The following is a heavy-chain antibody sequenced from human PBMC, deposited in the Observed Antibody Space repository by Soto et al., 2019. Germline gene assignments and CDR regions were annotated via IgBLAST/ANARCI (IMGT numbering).Heavy chain of an antibody. D-gene: IGHD3-3*01. CDR3: AKGSTLFDFWTGALAF. CDR2: LSGSGGNT. Sequence: EVPLLESGGDLVQPGGSLRLSCATSGFTFSNSGLSWVRQAPGKGLEWVSSLSGSGGNTYYADSVKGRFTISRDDSRNTLHLHLENLRVEYTAVSFCAKGSTLFDFWTGALAFWGLETVVTVSS. CDR1: GFTFSNSG. V-gene: IGHV3-23*01. J-gene: IGHJ4*02.